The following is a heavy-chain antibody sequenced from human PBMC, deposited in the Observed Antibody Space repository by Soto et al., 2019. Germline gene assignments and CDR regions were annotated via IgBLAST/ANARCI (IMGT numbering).Heavy chain of an antibody. J-gene: IGHJ6*04. CDR2: ISAYNGNT. D-gene: IGHD2-15*01. Sequence: ASVKVSCKASGYTFTSYGISWVRQAPGQGLEWMGWISAYNGNTNYAQKLQGRVTMTTDTSTSTAYRELRSLRSDDTAVYYCAGDLGYCSGGSCKIYYYYGMDVGGKGKMVTVS. CDR1: GYTFTSYG. V-gene: IGHV1-18*01. CDR3: AGDLGYCSGGSCKIYYYYGMDV.